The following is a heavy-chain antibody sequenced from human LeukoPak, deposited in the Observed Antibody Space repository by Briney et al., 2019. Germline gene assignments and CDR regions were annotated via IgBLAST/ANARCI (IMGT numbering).Heavy chain of an antibody. Sequence: GGSLRLSCAASGFTVSSNYMNWVRQAPGKGLEWVSLIYSGTSTNYADSVNGRFTISRDNSNNTLYLQTNSPRVEYTAVYYCAKGPRPGSSGYPNLDHWGQGTLVTVSS. CDR1: GFTVSSNY. J-gene: IGHJ4*02. CDR3: AKGPRPGSSGYPNLDH. V-gene: IGHV3-53*01. D-gene: IGHD3-22*01. CDR2: IYSGTST.